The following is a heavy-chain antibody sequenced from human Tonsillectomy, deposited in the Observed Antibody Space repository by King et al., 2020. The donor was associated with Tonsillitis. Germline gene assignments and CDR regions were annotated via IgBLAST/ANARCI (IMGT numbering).Heavy chain of an antibody. J-gene: IGHJ3*01. CDR3: AKDKVATMPRDAFDF. V-gene: IGHV3-23*04. CDR2: ISGSGGST. D-gene: IGHD5-12*01. CDR1: GFTFSSFA. Sequence: VQLVESGGGLVQRGGSLRLSCAASGFTFSSFAMSWVRQSPGKGLEWVSGISGSGGSTYSADSVKGRFTISRDNSKNTLYLQINSLRAEDTAVYYCAKDKVATMPRDAFDFWGQGTTVTVSS.